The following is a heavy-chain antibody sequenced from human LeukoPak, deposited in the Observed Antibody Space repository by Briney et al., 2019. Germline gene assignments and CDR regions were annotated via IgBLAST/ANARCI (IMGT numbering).Heavy chain of an antibody. CDR1: GGSFSGYY. J-gene: IGHJ5*02. CDR2: INHSGST. CDR3: ARQGSLLWFGELSRRYWFDP. D-gene: IGHD3-10*01. V-gene: IGHV4-34*01. Sequence: PSETLSLTCAVYGGSFSGYYWSWIRQPPGKGLEWIGEINHSGSTNYNPSPKSRVTISVDTSKNQFSLNLSSVTAADTAVYYCARQGSLLWFGELSRRYWFDPWGQGTLVTVSS.